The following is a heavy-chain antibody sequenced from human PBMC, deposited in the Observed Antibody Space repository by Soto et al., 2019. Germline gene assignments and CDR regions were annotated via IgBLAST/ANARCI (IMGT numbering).Heavy chain of an antibody. Sequence: QVQLVQSGGEVKKPGASVRVSCKASGYAFTSYGISFLRQAPGQAREWMGWVSVYNVNTNYEQKCQGRANWTTGTSTSTVYMELRILTSDDTAVHYCASAWCGGGKCYLCFCYWCQGT. V-gene: IGHV1-18*04. CDR1: GYAFTSYG. J-gene: IGHJ4*02. D-gene: IGHD2-15*01. CDR2: VSVYNVNT. CDR3: ASAWCGGGKCYLCFCY.